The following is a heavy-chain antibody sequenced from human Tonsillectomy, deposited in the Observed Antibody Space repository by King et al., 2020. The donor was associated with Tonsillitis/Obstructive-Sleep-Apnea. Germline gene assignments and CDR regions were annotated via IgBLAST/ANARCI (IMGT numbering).Heavy chain of an antibody. CDR2: IDWDDDK. V-gene: IGHV2-70*11. D-gene: IGHD1-26*01. J-gene: IGHJ4*02. CDR3: ARVDGSQTANYFDY. CDR1: GFSLSTNGVF. Sequence: VTLKESGPALVKPKQTLRLTCTLSGFSLSTNGVFVSWIRQPPGKALEWLARIDWDDDKYYSSSLKTRLSISKDNSKNQVVLTMTNMEPVDTATYYCARVDGSQTANYFDYWGQGTLVTVSS.